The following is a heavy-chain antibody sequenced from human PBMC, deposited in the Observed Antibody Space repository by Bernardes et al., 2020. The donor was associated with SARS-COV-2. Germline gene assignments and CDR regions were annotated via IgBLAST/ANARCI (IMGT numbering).Heavy chain of an antibody. CDR3: ARTYIAVAGTGADY. CDR2: IDWDDDK. J-gene: IGHJ4*02. CDR1: GFSLSTSGMC. V-gene: IGHV2-70*11. Sequence: PTLVKPTQTLTLTCTFSGFSLSTSGMCVSWIRKPPGKALEWLARIDWDDDKYYSTSLKTRLTISKDTSKNQVVLTMTNMDPVDTATYYCARTYIAVAGTGADYWGQGTLVTVSS. D-gene: IGHD6-19*01.